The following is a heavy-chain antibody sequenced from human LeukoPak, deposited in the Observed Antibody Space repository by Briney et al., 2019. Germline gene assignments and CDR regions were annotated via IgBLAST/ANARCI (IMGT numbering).Heavy chain of an antibody. Sequence: PGGSLRLSCTASGFTVSTNYMSWVRQAPGKGLEWVAVISYDGSNKYYADSVKGRFTISRDNSKNTLYLQMNSLRAEDTAVYYCAVPEGTWGQGTLVTVSS. CDR3: AVPEGT. D-gene: IGHD1-14*01. J-gene: IGHJ5*02. CDR1: GFTVSTNY. V-gene: IGHV3-30*03. CDR2: ISYDGSNK.